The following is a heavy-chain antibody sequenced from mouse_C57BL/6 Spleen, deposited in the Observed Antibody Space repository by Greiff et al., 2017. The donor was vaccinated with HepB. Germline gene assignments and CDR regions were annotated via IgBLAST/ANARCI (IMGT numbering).Heavy chain of an antibody. Sequence: VQLQQPGAELVRPGSSVKLSCKASGYTFTSYWMDWVKQRPGQGLEWIGNIYPSDSETHYNQKFKDKATLTVDKSSSTAYMQLSSLTSEDSAVYYCARSDSDYDAMDYWGQGTSVTVSS. CDR1: GYTFTSYW. CDR3: ARSDSDYDAMDY. D-gene: IGHD1-1*01. V-gene: IGHV1-61*01. CDR2: IYPSDSET. J-gene: IGHJ4*01.